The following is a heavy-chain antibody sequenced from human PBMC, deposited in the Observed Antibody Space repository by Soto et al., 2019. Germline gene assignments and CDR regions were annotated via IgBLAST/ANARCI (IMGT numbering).Heavy chain of an antibody. Sequence: SETLSLTCTVSGGAVSSGSYYCSWIRQPPGKGLELMGYIFYSGSTNYNPSLKSRVTISVDTSKKQFSLRLTSVTAADTAVYYCARGNYYNSSGYYPPRFQHWGQGTLVTVSS. D-gene: IGHD3-22*01. V-gene: IGHV4-61*01. J-gene: IGHJ1*01. CDR2: IFYSGST. CDR3: ARGNYYNSSGYYPPRFQH. CDR1: GGAVSSGSYY.